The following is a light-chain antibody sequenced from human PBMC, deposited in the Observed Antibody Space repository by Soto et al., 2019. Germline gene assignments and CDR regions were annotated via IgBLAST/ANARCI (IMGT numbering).Light chain of an antibody. CDR2: AAS. V-gene: IGKV3-20*01. Sequence: EIVLTQSPGTLYLSPGERATLSCRASQSASSNYLAWYQQKPGQAPRLLIYAASTRATGIPDRFSGSGSGTDFTLTISRLEPEDFAVYYCQQYGRSPPLIFGGGTKVEIK. J-gene: IGKJ4*01. CDR1: QSASSNY. CDR3: QQYGRSPPLI.